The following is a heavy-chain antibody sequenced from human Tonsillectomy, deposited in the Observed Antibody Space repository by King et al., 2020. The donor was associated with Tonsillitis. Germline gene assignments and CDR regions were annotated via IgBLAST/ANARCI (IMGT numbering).Heavy chain of an antibody. J-gene: IGHJ4*02. CDR3: AKAPPRLDIVGTIPYYFDY. CDR1: EFSFSDYA. CDR2: ISGSGGST. Sequence: VQLVESGGGLVQPGGSLRLSCAASEFSFSDYAMSWVRQAPGKGLEWVSVISGSGGSTYYADSVKGRFTISRDNSKNTLFLQMSSLRAEDTAVYYCAKAPPRLDIVGTIPYYFDYWGQGTLVTVSS. D-gene: IGHD5-12*01. V-gene: IGHV3-23*04.